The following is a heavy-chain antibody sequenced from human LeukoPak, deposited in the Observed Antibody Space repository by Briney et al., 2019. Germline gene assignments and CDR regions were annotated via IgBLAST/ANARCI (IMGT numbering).Heavy chain of an antibody. J-gene: IGHJ5*02. CDR3: TTETLYDSSGYYPDH. Sequence: GGSLRLSCAASGFTFSNAWMSWVRQAPGKGLEWVGRIKSKTDGGTTDYAAPVKGRFTISRDDSKNTLYLQMNSLKTEDTAVYYCTTETLYDSSGYYPDHWGQEPWSPSPQ. D-gene: IGHD3-22*01. CDR1: GFTFSNAW. V-gene: IGHV3-15*01. CDR2: IKSKTDGGTT.